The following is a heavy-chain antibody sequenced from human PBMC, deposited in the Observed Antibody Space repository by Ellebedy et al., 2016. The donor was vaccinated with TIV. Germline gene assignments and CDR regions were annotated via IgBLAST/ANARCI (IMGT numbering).Heavy chain of an antibody. CDR2: INAGNGNT. CDR3: ARAFLLVVAATDNWFDP. V-gene: IGHV1-3*01. CDR1: GYTFTSYA. Sequence: ASVKVSCKASGYTFTSYAMHWVRQAPGQRLEWMGWINAGNGNTKYSQKFQGRVTITRDTSASTAYMELGSLRSEDTAVYYCARAFLLVVAATDNWFDPWGQGTLVTVSS. J-gene: IGHJ5*02. D-gene: IGHD2-15*01.